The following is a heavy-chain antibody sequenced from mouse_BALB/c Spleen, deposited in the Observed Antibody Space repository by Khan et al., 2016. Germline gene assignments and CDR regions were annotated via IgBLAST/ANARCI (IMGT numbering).Heavy chain of an antibody. V-gene: IGHV10S3*01. CDR1: GFTFNTNA. J-gene: IGHJ3*01. CDR2: IRSKSNNYAT. Sequence: EVQLVETGGGLVQPRGSLKLSCAASGFTFNTNAMNWVHQAPGKGLEWVSRIRSKSNNYATYYADSVKDRFTISRDDSQSMLYLQMNNLKTEDTAMYYCVRDTPFAYWGQGTLVTVSA. CDR3: VRDTPFAY.